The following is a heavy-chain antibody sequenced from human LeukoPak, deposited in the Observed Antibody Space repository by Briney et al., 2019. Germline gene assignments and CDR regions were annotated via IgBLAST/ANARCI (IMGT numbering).Heavy chain of an antibody. CDR2: IIPIFGTA. CDR3: ARDGDYDILTGYYKGFDY. CDR1: GGTFSSYD. J-gene: IGHJ4*02. V-gene: IGHV1-69*06. Sequence: SVKVYCKASGGTFSSYDISWVRQAPGQGLEWMGGIIPIFGTANYAQKFQGRVTITADKSTSTAYMELSSLRSEDTAVYYCARDGDYDILTGYYKGFDYWGQGTLVTASS. D-gene: IGHD3-9*01.